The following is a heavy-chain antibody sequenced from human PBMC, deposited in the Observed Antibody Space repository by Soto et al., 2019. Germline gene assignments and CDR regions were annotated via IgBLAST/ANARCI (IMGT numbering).Heavy chain of an antibody. CDR2: INHSGST. J-gene: IGHJ6*02. D-gene: IGHD2-2*01. Sequence: SETLSLTCAVYGGSFSGYYWSWIRQPPGKGLEWIGEINHSGSTNYNPSLKSRVTISVDTSKNQFSLKLSSVTAADTAVYYCARGLIVPAAHILSYYYYGMDVWGQGTTVTVSS. V-gene: IGHV4-34*01. CDR3: ARGLIVPAAHILSYYYYGMDV. CDR1: GGSFSGYY.